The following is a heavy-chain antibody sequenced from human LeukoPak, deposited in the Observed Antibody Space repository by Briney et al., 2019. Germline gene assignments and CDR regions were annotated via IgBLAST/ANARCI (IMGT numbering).Heavy chain of an antibody. D-gene: IGHD3-16*01. J-gene: IGHJ4*02. CDR2: IYASGST. CDR3: EREHPRGEVDDFDY. Sequence: SETLSLTCTVSGGSISSAFYYWSWIRQPAGKGLEWIGRIYASGSTNYNPSLKSRISISVDTSKNQFSLKLTSVTAADTAVYYCEREHPRGEVDDFDYWGQGTLVTVSS. V-gene: IGHV4-61*02. CDR1: GGSISSAFYY.